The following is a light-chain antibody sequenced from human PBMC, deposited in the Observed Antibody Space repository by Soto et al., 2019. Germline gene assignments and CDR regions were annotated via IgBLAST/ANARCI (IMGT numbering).Light chain of an antibody. V-gene: IGKV3-20*01. CDR2: GAS. CDR1: QTISSY. CDR3: QQYDGSLGLT. J-gene: IGKJ4*01. Sequence: EIVLTQSPGTLSLSPGERASLSCRASQTISSYLAWYQQKPGQAPRLLIYGASGRATGIPDRFSGSGSGTDFTLTISRLEPEDFAVYYYQQYDGSLGLTFGGGTKVEIK.